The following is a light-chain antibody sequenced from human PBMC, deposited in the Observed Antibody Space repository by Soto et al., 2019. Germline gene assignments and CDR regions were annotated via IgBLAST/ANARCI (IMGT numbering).Light chain of an antibody. CDR1: QDVSSY. J-gene: IGKJ2*01. CDR2: AAS. V-gene: IGKV1-9*01. Sequence: IQMTQSPSSLSAAVGDRVTITCRASQDVSSYLVWYQQKPGRAPELLIYAASTLQSGVPLRFSGSGSGTEFTLTISSLQPEDFATYYCQQLSYYPRTFGQGTMLEIK. CDR3: QQLSYYPRT.